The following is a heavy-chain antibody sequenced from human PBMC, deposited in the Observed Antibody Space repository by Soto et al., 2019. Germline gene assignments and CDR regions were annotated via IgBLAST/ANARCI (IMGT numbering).Heavy chain of an antibody. CDR3: AKDRGAGGRFSGIAVAGIPS. CDR2: ISYDGSNK. V-gene: IGHV3-30-3*02. Sequence: GGSLRLSCAASGFTFSSYAMHWVRQAPGKGLEWVAVISYDGSNKYYADSVKGRFTISRDNSKNTLYLQMNSLRAADTAIYYCAKDRGAGGRFSGIAVAGIPSWGQGTLVTVSS. CDR1: GFTFSSYA. D-gene: IGHD6-19*01. J-gene: IGHJ4*02.